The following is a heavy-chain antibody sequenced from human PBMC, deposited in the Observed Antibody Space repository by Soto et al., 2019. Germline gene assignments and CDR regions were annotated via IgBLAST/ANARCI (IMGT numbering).Heavy chain of an antibody. J-gene: IGHJ4*02. V-gene: IGHV4-61*01. Sequence: PSETLSLTCTVSGGSVSSGSYYWSWIRQPPGKGLEWIGYIYYSGSTNYNPSLKSRVAISVDTSKNQFSLKLSSVTAADTAVYYCARGRITVTSRGFDYWGQGTLVTVSS. CDR3: ARGRITVTSRGFDY. D-gene: IGHD4-17*01. CDR2: IYYSGST. CDR1: GGSVSSGSYY.